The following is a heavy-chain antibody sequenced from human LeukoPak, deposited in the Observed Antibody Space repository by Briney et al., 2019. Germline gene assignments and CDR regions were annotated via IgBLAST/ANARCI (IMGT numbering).Heavy chain of an antibody. CDR1: GFTFSSYS. J-gene: IGHJ3*02. CDR2: ISSSRSYI. CDR3: ARDAEYSGSYLLGAFDI. Sequence: GGSLRLSCAASGFTFSSYSMNWVRQAPGKGLEWVSSISSSRSYIYYPDSVKGRFTISRDNAKNSLYLQMNSLRAEATAVYYCARDAEYSGSYLLGAFDIWGQGTMVTVS. D-gene: IGHD1-26*01. V-gene: IGHV3-21*01.